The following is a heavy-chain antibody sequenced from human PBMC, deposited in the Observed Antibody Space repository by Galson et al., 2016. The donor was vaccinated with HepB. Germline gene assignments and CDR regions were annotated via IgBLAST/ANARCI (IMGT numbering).Heavy chain of an antibody. CDR3: AKVLSDSSGYYRDPFDY. D-gene: IGHD3-22*01. CDR2: SSGNGGST. Sequence: SLRLSCAASGFTFRSYAMSWVRQAPGKGLEWVSISSGNGGSTYYADSVKGRFTISRDNSKDSLYLQMNSLRAEDTAVYYCAKVLSDSSGYYRDPFDYWGQGTLVTVSP. J-gene: IGHJ4*02. V-gene: IGHV3-23*01. CDR1: GFTFRSYA.